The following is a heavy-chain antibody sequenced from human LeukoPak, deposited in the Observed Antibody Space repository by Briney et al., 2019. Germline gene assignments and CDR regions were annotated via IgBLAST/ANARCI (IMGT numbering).Heavy chain of an antibody. CDR1: GGSISSSSYY. J-gene: IGHJ5*02. CDR2: VYYSGST. V-gene: IGHV4-39*07. CDR3: ARGVRSMYSSSWYVQGSQPNNWFDP. D-gene: IGHD6-13*01. Sequence: PSETLSLTCTVSGGSISSSSYYWGWLRQPPGKGLEWLGCVYYSGSTYYNPSLKSRVTISVDTSKNQFSLKLSSVTAADTAVYYCARGVRSMYSSSWYVQGSQPNNWFDPWGEGTLVTVSS.